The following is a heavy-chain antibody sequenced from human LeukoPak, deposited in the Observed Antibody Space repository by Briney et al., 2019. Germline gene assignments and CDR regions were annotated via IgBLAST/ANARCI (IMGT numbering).Heavy chain of an antibody. J-gene: IGHJ4*02. Sequence: GGSLRLSCAASGFTFSSYAMHWVRQAPGKGLEWVAVISYDGTNKYYADSVKGRFTISRDNSKNTLYLQMNSLRAEDTAVYYCARGPLIAAAGTWWGQGTLVTVSS. CDR3: ARGPLIAAAGTW. CDR2: ISYDGTNK. V-gene: IGHV3-30-3*01. D-gene: IGHD6-13*01. CDR1: GFTFSSYA.